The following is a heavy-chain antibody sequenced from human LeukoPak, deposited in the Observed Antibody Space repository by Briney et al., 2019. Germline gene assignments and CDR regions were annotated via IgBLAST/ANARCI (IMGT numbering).Heavy chain of an antibody. V-gene: IGHV3-64*02. CDR2: ISSNGDNT. Sequence: GGSLRLSCAASGFTFSSYSMHWLRQAPGKGLAYVSAISSNGDNTYYAGSVKGRFTISRDNSKNTLYLQLGSLRVEDMGVYYCAREVDRVFDYWGQGNLVTVS. D-gene: IGHD2-2*01. CDR3: AREVDRVFDY. J-gene: IGHJ4*02. CDR1: GFTFSSYS.